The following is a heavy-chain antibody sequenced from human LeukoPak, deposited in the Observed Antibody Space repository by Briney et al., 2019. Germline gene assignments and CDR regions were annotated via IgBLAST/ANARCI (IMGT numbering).Heavy chain of an antibody. D-gene: IGHD3-10*01. J-gene: IGHJ4*02. CDR3: VRHLLVRGVITNFDL. V-gene: IGHV4-39*01. CDR2: VYYSGST. Sequence: SETLSLTCIVSGDSISSNSYYWGWIRQPPGKGLEWIASVYYSGSTYYNPSLMSRVTISVDTSKNQFSLKLNSMTAADTAVYYCVRHLLVRGVITNFDLWGQGTLVTVSS. CDR1: GDSISSNSYY.